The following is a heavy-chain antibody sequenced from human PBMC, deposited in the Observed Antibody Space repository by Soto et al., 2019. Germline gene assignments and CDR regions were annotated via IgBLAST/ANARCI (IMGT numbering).Heavy chain of an antibody. CDR1: GFTFSNAW. V-gene: IGHV3-15*01. D-gene: IGHD2-2*01. J-gene: IGHJ4*02. CDR3: TTSADCSRTSCYAH. CDR2: IKSKTDGGTT. Sequence: EVQLVESGGGLVKPGGSLRLSCAASGFTFSNAWMSWVRQAPGKGLEWVGRIKSKTDGGTTDYAAPVKGRFTISRDDSKNPLYLQMNSLKTEDTAVYYWTTSADCSRTSCYAHWGQGTLVTVSS.